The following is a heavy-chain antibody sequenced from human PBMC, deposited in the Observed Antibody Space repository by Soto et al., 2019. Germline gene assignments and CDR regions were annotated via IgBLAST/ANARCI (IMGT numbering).Heavy chain of an antibody. CDR2: IYNNGNT. CDR3: ARTVMPVGNLAAFDH. CDR1: GGSVSSVKYF. Sequence: QMQLQESGPGLVKPSETLSLTCNVSGGSVSSVKYFWSWIRKPPGKGLEWIAYIYNNGNTNYNPSPNSQAPLSVYPSKNPCSLKLTSFTASDSAVYFCARTVMPVGNLAAFDHWGQGVLVTVSS. J-gene: IGHJ4*02. D-gene: IGHD7-27*01. V-gene: IGHV4-61*01.